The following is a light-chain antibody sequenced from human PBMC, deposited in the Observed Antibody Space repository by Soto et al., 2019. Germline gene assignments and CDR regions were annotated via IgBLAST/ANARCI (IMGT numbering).Light chain of an antibody. Sequence: QSVLTQPPSASGTPGQRVTISCSGSSSNIGSNTVNWYQQLPGTAPKLLIYSDNKRPSGVPDRFSGSKSGTSASLAISGLQAEDEADYYCAAWDDSRNGQVVFGGGTKLTVL. CDR3: AAWDDSRNGQVV. CDR2: SDN. CDR1: SSNIGSNT. V-gene: IGLV1-44*01. J-gene: IGLJ2*01.